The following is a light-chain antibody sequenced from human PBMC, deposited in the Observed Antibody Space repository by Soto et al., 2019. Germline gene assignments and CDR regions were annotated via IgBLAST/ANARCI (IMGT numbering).Light chain of an antibody. J-gene: IGKJ3*01. CDR3: QQYGSSPFT. CDR2: GAS. Sequence: EIVLTQSPGTLSWSPGERATLCCRASQSVTINYLAWYQQKPGQAPRLLVYGASTRATGIPDRFSGSGSGTDFTLTINRLEPEDLAVYYCQQYGSSPFTFGPGTKVDIK. V-gene: IGKV3-20*01. CDR1: QSVTINY.